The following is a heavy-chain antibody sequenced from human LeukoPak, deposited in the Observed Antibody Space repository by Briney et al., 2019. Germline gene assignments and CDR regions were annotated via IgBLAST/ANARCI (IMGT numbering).Heavy chain of an antibody. CDR2: IKQDGSEK. CDR1: GFTFSSYW. CDR3: ASYCSGGSCYSGKRYFDY. J-gene: IGHJ4*02. V-gene: IGHV3-7*01. D-gene: IGHD2-15*01. Sequence: PGGSLRLSCAASGFTFSSYWMSWVRQAPGKGLEWVANIKQDGSEKYYVDSVKDRFTISRDNAKNSLYLQMNSLRAEDTAVYYCASYCSGGSCYSGKRYFDYWGQGTLVTVSS.